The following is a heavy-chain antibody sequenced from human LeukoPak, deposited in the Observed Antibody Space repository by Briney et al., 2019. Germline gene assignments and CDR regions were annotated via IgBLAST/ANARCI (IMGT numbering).Heavy chain of an antibody. CDR2: ISPNSGGT. CDR3: AREAASGSYYAASDI. Sequence: ASVKVSCKASGYTFTGYYMHWVRQAPGQGLEWMGWISPNSGGTNYAQRFQGRVTMTRDTSISTAYMELSRLTSDDTAVYYCAREAASGSYYAASDIWGQGTMVTVSS. D-gene: IGHD1-26*01. J-gene: IGHJ3*02. CDR1: GYTFTGYY. V-gene: IGHV1-2*02.